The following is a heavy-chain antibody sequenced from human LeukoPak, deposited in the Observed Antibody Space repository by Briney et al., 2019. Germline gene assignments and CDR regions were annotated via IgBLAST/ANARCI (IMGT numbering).Heavy chain of an antibody. CDR3: ARAILGLIAAAGTANDY. CDR1: GFTFSSYG. J-gene: IGHJ4*02. V-gene: IGHV3-20*01. D-gene: IGHD6-13*01. CDR2: INWNGGST. Sequence: PGGSLRLSCAASGFTFSSYGMHWVRQAPGKGLEWVSGINWNGGSTGYADSVKGRFTISRDNAKNSLYLQMNSLRAEDTALYHCARAILGLIAAAGTANDYWGQGTLVTVSS.